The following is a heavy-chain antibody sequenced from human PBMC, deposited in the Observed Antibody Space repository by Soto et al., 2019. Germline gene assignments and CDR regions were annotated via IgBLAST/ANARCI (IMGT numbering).Heavy chain of an antibody. D-gene: IGHD3-16*02. CDR3: AKDLLMITFGGVIAHFDC. CDR1: GFTFSSYS. J-gene: IGHJ4*02. CDR2: ISSSSSYI. Sequence: GGSLRLSCAASGFTFSSYSMNWVRQAPGKGLEWVSSISSSSSYIYYADSVKGRFTISRDNAKNSLYLQMNSLTAEDTAVYYCAKDLLMITFGGVIAHFDCWGQGTLVTVSS. V-gene: IGHV3-21*04.